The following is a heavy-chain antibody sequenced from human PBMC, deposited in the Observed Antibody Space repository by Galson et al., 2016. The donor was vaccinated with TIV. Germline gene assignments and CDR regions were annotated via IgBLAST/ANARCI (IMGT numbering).Heavy chain of an antibody. J-gene: IGHJ4*02. CDR1: GFTFSSYA. Sequence: SLRLSCAASGFTFSSYAMTWVRQAPGRGLEWVSGISLNGGASYYADPVKGRFTISRDNAKNTLYLQMNSLRAEDTAVYYCAKDASERIFYFGNFDYWGQGTLVTVSS. CDR2: ISLNGGAS. V-gene: IGHV3-23*01. CDR3: AKDASERIFYFGNFDY. D-gene: IGHD3-9*01.